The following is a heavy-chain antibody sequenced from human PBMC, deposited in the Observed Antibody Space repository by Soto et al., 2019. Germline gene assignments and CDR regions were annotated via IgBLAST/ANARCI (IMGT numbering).Heavy chain of an antibody. CDR1: GFTVSSNY. J-gene: IGHJ5*02. Sequence: EVQLVESGGGLVQPGGSLRLSCAASGFTVSSNYMSWVRQAPGKGLEWVSVIYSGGTTYYSDSVKGRFTISRDNSKNTLYRQMNSMRAEDTAVVYCARKGDSSDYMGWFAPWGQGTLVTVSS. V-gene: IGHV3-66*01. D-gene: IGHD3-22*01. CDR2: IYSGGTT. CDR3: ARKGDSSDYMGWFAP.